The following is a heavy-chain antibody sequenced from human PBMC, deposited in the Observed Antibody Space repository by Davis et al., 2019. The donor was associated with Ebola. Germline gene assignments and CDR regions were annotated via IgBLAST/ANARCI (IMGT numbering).Heavy chain of an antibody. D-gene: IGHD3-10*01. Sequence: GGSLRLSCAASGFVFSSYVMSWVRLAPGKGLEWVSTYGTSADTYYEGSVKGRFTISRDNSKNTLYLQMSSLRLEDTAVYFCAKDDKFASVGPRGVDHWGQGTQLIVSS. V-gene: IGHV3-23*01. J-gene: IGHJ4*02. CDR3: AKDDKFASVGPRGVDH. CDR1: GFVFSSYV. CDR2: GTSADT.